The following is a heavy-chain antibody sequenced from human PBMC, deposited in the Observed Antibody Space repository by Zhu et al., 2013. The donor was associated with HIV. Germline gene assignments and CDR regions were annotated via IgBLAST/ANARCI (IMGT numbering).Heavy chain of an antibody. Sequence: QVQLVQSGAEVKKPGSSVKVSCKASGGTFSSYAISWVRQAPGQGLEWMGGIIPIFGPANYAQKFQGRVTITADESTSTAYMELSSLRSEDTAVYYCARGYSGITGAFDIWGQRGQMVTVSS. CDR1: GGTFSSYA. D-gene: IGHD1-26*01. CDR2: IIPIFGPA. CDR3: ARGYSGITGAFDI. V-gene: IGHV1-69*01. J-gene: IGHJ3*02.